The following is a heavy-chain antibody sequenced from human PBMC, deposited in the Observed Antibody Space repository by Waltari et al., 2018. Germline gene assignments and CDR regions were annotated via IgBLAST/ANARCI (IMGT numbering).Heavy chain of an antibody. CDR3: ARDLRWGCDY. V-gene: IGHV3-30*02. D-gene: IGHD2-21*01. CDR2: MYYDGSGQ. CDR1: GFTFSSLN. J-gene: IGHJ4*02. Sequence: QVQLVESGGGVVQPGGSLRLSWAASGFTFSSLNMHWVRQAPGKGLEWVAFMYYDGSGQFYADSVKGRFTISRDNSMNLLYLQMNSLRPGDTAVYYCARDLRWGCDYWGQGTLVTVSS.